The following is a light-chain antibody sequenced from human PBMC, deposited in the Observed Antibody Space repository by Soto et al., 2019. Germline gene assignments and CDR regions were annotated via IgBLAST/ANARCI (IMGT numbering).Light chain of an antibody. J-gene: IGKJ5*01. Sequence: EIVLTQSPATLSLSPGETATLSCRASQSVSGYIGWYQQKPGQAPRLLIYADSNRATGIPARFSGSGSGTDFTLTISSLEPEDFSVYYCQQRYNWPITFGQGTRLEL. CDR1: QSVSGY. CDR3: QQRYNWPIT. CDR2: ADS. V-gene: IGKV3-11*01.